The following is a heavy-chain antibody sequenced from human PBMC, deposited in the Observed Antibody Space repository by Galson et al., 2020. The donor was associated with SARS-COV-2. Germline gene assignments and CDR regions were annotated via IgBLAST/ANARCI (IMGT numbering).Heavy chain of an antibody. J-gene: IGHJ4*02. Sequence: SETLSLTCTVSGGSISSYYWSWIRQPPGKGLEWIGSIYYTGSTNYNPSLKSRVTISVDTSSNQFSLKLISVTAADTAIYYCARDGYFAPLDYWGRGTLVTVSS. D-gene: IGHD3-9*01. CDR2: IYYTGST. CDR3: ARDGYFAPLDY. CDR1: GGSISSYY. V-gene: IGHV4-59*01.